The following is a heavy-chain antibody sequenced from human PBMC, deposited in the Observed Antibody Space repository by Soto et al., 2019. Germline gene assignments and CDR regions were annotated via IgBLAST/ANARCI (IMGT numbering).Heavy chain of an antibody. D-gene: IGHD3-10*01. CDR2: IYYSGST. J-gene: IGHJ4*01. CDR3: ASSGGGFPEREFDY. CDR1: GGSIGSYY. V-gene: IGHV4-59*01. Sequence: SETLSLTCTVSGGSIGSYYWSWIRQPPLKVLEWIGYIYYSGSTNCNPSLKSRVTISVDTSMNQFSLKLRSVTSAGTALYFFASSGGGFPEREFDYGG.